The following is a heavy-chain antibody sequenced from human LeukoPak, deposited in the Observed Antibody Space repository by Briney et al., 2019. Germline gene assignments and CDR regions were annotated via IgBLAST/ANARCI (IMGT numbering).Heavy chain of an antibody. CDR2: INQDGSEK. Sequence: GGSLRLSCVASGFTFVSHWMTWVRQASGKGLEWVANINQDGSEKYYVDSVKGRFTISRDNAKNSLYLQMNSLRAEDTAVYYCARDKIAVAGNPDYWGQGTLVTVSS. CDR3: ARDKIAVAGNPDY. D-gene: IGHD6-19*01. J-gene: IGHJ4*02. V-gene: IGHV3-7*01. CDR1: GFTFVSHW.